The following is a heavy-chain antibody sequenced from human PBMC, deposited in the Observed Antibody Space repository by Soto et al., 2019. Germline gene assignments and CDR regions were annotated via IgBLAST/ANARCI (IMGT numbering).Heavy chain of an antibody. V-gene: IGHV1-2*04. J-gene: IGHJ3*02. CDR1: GYTFTDYY. Sequence: QVQLVQSGAEVKKPGASVKVSCKASGYTFTDYYIHWVRQAPGQGLEWMGWINPNTGGTNYPQKFQGWVTMTRDTSINTAYMELSRVKSHDTAVYYCARADAVFDNFGRAFDIWGQGTMVTVS. D-gene: IGHD1-20*01. CDR3: ARADAVFDNFGRAFDI. CDR2: INPNTGGT.